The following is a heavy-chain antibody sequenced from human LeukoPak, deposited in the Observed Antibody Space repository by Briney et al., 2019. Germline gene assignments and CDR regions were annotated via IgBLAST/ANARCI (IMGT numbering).Heavy chain of an antibody. CDR1: GFTFDDYG. D-gene: IGHD1-7*01. V-gene: IGHV3-20*04. CDR3: AKSSAGITWFDP. J-gene: IGHJ5*02. CDR2: INWNGGST. Sequence: PGGSLRLSCAASGFTFDDYGMSWVRQAPGKGLEWVSGINWNGGSTGYADSVKGRFTISRDNSKNTLYLQMDSLRSDDTAVYYCAKSSAGITWFDPWGQGTLVIVSS.